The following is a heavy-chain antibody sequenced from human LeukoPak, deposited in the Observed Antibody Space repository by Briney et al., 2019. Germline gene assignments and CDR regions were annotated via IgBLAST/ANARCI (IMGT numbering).Heavy chain of an antibody. CDR2: IYYSGST. Sequence: SETLSLTCTVSGGSISSYYWSWIRQPPGKGLEWIGYIYYSGSTNYNPSLKSRVTISVDTSKNQFSLKLSSVAAADTAAYYCARVGDSWHWFDPWGQGTLVTVSS. CDR1: GGSISSYY. J-gene: IGHJ5*02. V-gene: IGHV4-59*01. D-gene: IGHD5-24*01. CDR3: ARVGDSWHWFDP.